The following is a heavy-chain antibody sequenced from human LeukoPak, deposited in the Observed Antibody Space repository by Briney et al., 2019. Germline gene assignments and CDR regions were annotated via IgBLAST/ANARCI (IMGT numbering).Heavy chain of an antibody. V-gene: IGHV1-18*01. CDR2: ISAYNGNT. J-gene: IGHJ5*02. CDR3: ARVGCSSTSCRRGWFDP. CDR1: GYTFTSYG. Sequence: ASVKVSCKASGYTFTSYGISWVRQAPGQGLEWMGWISAYNGNTNYAQKLQGRVTMTTDTSTSTAYMELRSLRSDDTAVYYCARVGCSSTSCRRGWFDPWGQGTLVTVSS. D-gene: IGHD2-2*01.